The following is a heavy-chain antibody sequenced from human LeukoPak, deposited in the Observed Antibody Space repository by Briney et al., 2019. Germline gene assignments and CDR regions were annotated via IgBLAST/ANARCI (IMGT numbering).Heavy chain of an antibody. D-gene: IGHD3-10*01. J-gene: IGHJ4*02. V-gene: IGHV3-21*01. CDR1: GFTFSSYS. CDR3: ARDTGTTMVRGVMSY. CDR2: ISSSSSYI. Sequence: GGSLRLSCAASGFTFSSYSMNWVRQAPGKGLEWVPSISSSSSYIYYADSVKGRFTISRDNAKNSLYLQMNSLRAEDTAVYYCARDTGTTMVRGVMSYWGQGTLVTVSS.